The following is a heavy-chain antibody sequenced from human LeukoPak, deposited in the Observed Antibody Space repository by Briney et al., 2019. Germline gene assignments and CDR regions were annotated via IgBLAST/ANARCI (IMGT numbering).Heavy chain of an antibody. CDR3: AKEGRSLQTY. J-gene: IGHJ4*02. V-gene: IGHV3-7*03. CDR1: GFMFSSNW. CDR2: VKEDGTET. Sequence: GGSLRLSCAASGFMFSSNWMSWVRLAPGKGLEWVANVKEDGTETYYVDSVKGRFTISRDNAKNSLYLQMNSLRVEDTAVYYCAKEGRSLQTYWGQGTLVTVSS. D-gene: IGHD5-24*01.